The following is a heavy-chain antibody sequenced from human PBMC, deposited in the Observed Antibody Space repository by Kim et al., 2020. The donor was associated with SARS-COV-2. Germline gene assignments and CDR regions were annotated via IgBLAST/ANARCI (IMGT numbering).Heavy chain of an antibody. J-gene: IGHJ6*03. D-gene: IGHD2-8*02. V-gene: IGHV3-48*02. CDR2: ISSSSSTI. CDR3: ARRYCTGGVCSILAYYYYYMDV. CDR1: GFTFSSYS. Sequence: GGSLRLSCAASGFTFSSYSMNWVRQAPGKGLEWVSYISSSSSTIYYADSVKGRFTISRDNAKNSLYLQMNSLRDEHTAVYYCARRYCTGGVCSILAYYYYYMDVWGKGTTVTVSS.